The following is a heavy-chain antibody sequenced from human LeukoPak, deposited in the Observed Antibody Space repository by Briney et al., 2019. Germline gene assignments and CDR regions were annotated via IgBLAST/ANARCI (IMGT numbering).Heavy chain of an antibody. D-gene: IGHD2-2*01. Sequence: ASVKVSCKASGYTFTSYDINWVRQATGQGLEWMGWMNPNSGNTGYAQKFQGRVTMTRNTSITTAYMELSSLRSEDTAVYYCARAPTCSSTSCLRRYGMDVWGRGTTVTVSS. V-gene: IGHV1-8*01. J-gene: IGHJ6*02. CDR3: ARAPTCSSTSCLRRYGMDV. CDR1: GYTFTSYD. CDR2: MNPNSGNT.